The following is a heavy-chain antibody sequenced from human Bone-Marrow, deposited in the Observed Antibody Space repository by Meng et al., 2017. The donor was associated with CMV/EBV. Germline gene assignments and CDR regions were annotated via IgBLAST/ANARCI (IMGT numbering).Heavy chain of an antibody. V-gene: IGHV3-21*01. Sequence: GGSLRLSCAPSGFTFNTYTIHWVRQAPGKGLEWVSSISSSRSYINYADSVKGRFTISRDNAKNSVFLQLSSLRVEDTAVYYCARERLYQPLWGDALDVWGQGTKVPVSS. J-gene: IGHJ3*01. CDR2: ISSSRSYI. CDR3: ARERLYQPLWGDALDV. CDR1: GFTFNTYT. D-gene: IGHD2-2*01.